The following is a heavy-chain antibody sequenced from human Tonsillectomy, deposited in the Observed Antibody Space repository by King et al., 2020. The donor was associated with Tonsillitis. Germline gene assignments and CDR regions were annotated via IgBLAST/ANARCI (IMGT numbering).Heavy chain of an antibody. D-gene: IGHD3-16*01. J-gene: IGHJ2*01. CDR3: AKDGIGLSGWYFDL. CDR2: IAYDESYE. Sequence: QSQLVQSGGGVVQPGRSLRLSCAASGFTFSNYGMHWVRQAPGKGLEWVALIAYDESYENYADSVKGRFAISRDNSKNTLYLEMNSLRVEDTAVYYWAKDGIGLSGWYFDLWGRGTLVTVSS. V-gene: IGHV3-30*18. CDR1: GFTFSNYG.